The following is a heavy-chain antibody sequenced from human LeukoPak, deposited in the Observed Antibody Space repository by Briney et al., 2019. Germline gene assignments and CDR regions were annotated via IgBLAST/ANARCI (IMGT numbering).Heavy chain of an antibody. CDR2: IRRGSGGNT. D-gene: IGHD3-16*01. CDR3: AKNYEAGGGDPYGMDV. CDR1: GFIYRPYA. V-gene: IGHV3-23*01. J-gene: IGHJ6*02. Sequence: GGSLRLFCAASGFIYRPYALRGVRQPPGKGLEWVSAIRRGSGGNTMYADSVNGRVTISTDNSKNTLYLQMSSLRDEDTAVYYCAKNYEAGGGDPYGMDVWGQGTTVTVSS.